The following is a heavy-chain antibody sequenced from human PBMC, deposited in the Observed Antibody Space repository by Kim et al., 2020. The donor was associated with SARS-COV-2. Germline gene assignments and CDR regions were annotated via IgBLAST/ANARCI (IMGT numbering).Heavy chain of an antibody. V-gene: IGHV3-74*01. J-gene: IGHJ6*02. CDR2: INSDGSST. D-gene: IGHD6-6*01. Sequence: GGSLRLSCAASGFTFSSYWMHWVRQAPGKGLVWVSRINSDGSSTSYADSVKGRFTISRDNAKNTLYLQMNSLRAEDTAVYYCARVLQLPRYYYGMDVWGQGTTVTVSS. CDR3: ARVLQLPRYYYGMDV. CDR1: GFTFSSYW.